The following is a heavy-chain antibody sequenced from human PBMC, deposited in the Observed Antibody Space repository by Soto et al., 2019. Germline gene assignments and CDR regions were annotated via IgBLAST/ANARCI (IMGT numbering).Heavy chain of an antibody. D-gene: IGHD6-13*01. Sequence: QVQLVESGGGVVQPGRSLRLSCAASGFTFRTYAMDWFRQAPGKGLEWVAVISYDGTNKYYADSVKGRFTISRDNCKNTLSLQMNSLRAEDTAVYYCARGDSNSWSDYWGQGTLVTVSS. CDR2: ISYDGTNK. J-gene: IGHJ4*02. CDR3: ARGDSNSWSDY. CDR1: GFTFRTYA. V-gene: IGHV3-30*01.